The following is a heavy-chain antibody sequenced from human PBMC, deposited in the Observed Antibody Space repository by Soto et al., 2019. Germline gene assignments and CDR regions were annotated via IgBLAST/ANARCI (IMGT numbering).Heavy chain of an antibody. V-gene: IGHV4-34*01. J-gene: IGHJ6*03. CDR2: INHSGST. Sequence: SETLSLTCAVYGGSFSGNYWSWIRRPPGKGLEWIGEINHSGSTNYNPSLKSRVTISVDTSKNQFSLKLSSVTAADTAVYYCARLLTAGYYYYYYMDVWGKGTTVTVSS. CDR1: GGSFSGNY. D-gene: IGHD5-18*01. CDR3: ARLLTAGYYYYYYMDV.